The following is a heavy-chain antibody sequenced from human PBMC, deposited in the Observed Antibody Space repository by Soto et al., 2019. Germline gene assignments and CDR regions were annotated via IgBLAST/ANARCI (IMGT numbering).Heavy chain of an antibody. Sequence: GASVKVSCEASGYSFTDYHIHWVRQAPVQGLELLGLINPKSGGTSTAQKFQGWVTMTRDRSISTVYMELTRLRSDDTAVYFCARGHSTDCSNGVCSFFYNHEMDVWGQGTTVTVSS. CDR2: INPKSGGT. CDR3: ARGHSTDCSNGVCSFFYNHEMDV. CDR1: GYSFTDYH. V-gene: IGHV1-2*04. D-gene: IGHD2-8*01. J-gene: IGHJ6*02.